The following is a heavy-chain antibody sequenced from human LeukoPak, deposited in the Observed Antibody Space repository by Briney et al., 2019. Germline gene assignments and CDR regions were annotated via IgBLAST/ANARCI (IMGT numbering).Heavy chain of an antibody. D-gene: IGHD1-1*01. CDR1: GFTFSDYY. V-gene: IGHV3-11*01. Sequence: GGSLRLSCAASGFTFSDYYMSWIRQAPGKGLEWVSYISSSGSTIYYADSVKGRFTISRDNAKNSLYLQMNSLRAEDTAVYYCARSSYNWNDGAFDIWGQGTMVTVSS. CDR2: ISSSGSTI. J-gene: IGHJ3*02. CDR3: ARSSYNWNDGAFDI.